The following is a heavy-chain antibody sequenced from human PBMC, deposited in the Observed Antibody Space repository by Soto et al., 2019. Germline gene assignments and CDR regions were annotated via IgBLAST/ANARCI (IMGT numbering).Heavy chain of an antibody. Sequence: PTAKVSCTGSGSTFTSYAMHWVRQAPGQRLEWMGWINAGNGNTKYSQKFQGRVTITRDTSASTAYMELSSLRSEDTAVYYCARDDSSGWYYFDYWGQGNLVTVSS. J-gene: IGHJ4*02. CDR3: ARDDSSGWYYFDY. CDR1: GSTFTSYA. CDR2: INAGNGNT. V-gene: IGHV1-3*01. D-gene: IGHD6-19*01.